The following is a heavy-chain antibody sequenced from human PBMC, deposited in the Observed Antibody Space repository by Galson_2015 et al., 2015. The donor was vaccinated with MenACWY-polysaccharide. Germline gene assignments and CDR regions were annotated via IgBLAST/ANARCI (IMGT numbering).Heavy chain of an antibody. Sequence: SLRLSCAASGFTFSSYTMSWVRQAPGKGLEWVSDVSGSGASTYYADSVKGRFTISRDNSKNTLYLQMNSLRAADTAVYYCANPGLSTGRSSDVDYWGQGTLVTVSS. CDR1: GFTFSSYT. CDR3: ANPGLSTGRSSDVDY. D-gene: IGHD4-17*01. CDR2: VSGSGAST. J-gene: IGHJ4*02. V-gene: IGHV3-23*01.